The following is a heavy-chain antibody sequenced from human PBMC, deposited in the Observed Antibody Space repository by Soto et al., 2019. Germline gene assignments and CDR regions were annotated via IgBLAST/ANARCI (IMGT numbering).Heavy chain of an antibody. D-gene: IGHD1-1*01. V-gene: IGHV1-46*01. CDR3: ARGDPRYNDAFDF. CDR1: GYTFTSYT. CDR2: INPSGGRT. Sequence: ASVKVSCKASGYTFTSYTMHWVRQAPGHGLEWMGIINPSGGRTSYAQMFQGRVTMTRDTPTSIVYMELSSLKSDDTAMYYCARGDPRYNDAFDFWGQGTMVPVSS. J-gene: IGHJ3*01.